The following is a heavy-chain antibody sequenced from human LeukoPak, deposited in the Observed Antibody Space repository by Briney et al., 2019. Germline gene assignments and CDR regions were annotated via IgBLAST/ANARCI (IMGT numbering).Heavy chain of an antibody. CDR2: VGSSSSYI. D-gene: IGHD2-15*01. CDR1: GFTFSSYS. CDR3: ARGWSSYYFDY. J-gene: IGHJ4*02. Sequence: TGGSLRLSCAASGFTFSSYSMSWVRQAPGKGLEWVSSVGSSSSYIYYADSVRGRFTISRDNAKNSLYLQMNGLRAEDTAVYYRARGWSSYYFDYWGQGTLVTVSS. V-gene: IGHV3-21*01.